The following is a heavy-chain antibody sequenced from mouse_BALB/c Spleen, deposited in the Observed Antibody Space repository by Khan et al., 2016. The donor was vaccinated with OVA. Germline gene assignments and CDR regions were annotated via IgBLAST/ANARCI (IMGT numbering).Heavy chain of an antibody. CDR2: INSTGGST. J-gene: IGHJ2*01. V-gene: IGHV5-6-3*01. Sequence: EVELVESGGGLVQPGGSLKLSCAASGFTFTSYGMSWVRQTPDKRLELVATINSTGGSTYYPHSVKGQFTISRDNATNTLYLQMSSLKSEDTAMYYCGRRARRINWGQGTTLTVSS. CDR1: GFTFTSYG. CDR3: GRRARRIN. D-gene: IGHD3-3*01.